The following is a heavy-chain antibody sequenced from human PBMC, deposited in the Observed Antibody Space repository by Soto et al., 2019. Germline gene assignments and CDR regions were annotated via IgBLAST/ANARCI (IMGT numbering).Heavy chain of an antibody. CDR3: XXXXXXXXXXXXXXXXFXX. J-gene: IGHJ4*02. Sequence: QVQLQQXGAGLLKPSETLSLTCAVXXGXXXXXXXXXXXXXXGXGLEWIGEINHSGSTNYNPSLKSRVTISVDTSKNQFSLKLSSVTAAXTAXXXXXXXXXXXXXXXXXXXXFXXWGQGTLVTVSS. V-gene: IGHV4-34*01. CDR2: INHSGST. CDR1: XGXXXXXX.